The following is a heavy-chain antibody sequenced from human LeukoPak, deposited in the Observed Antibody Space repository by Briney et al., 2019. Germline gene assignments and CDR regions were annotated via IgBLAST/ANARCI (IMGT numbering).Heavy chain of an antibody. CDR2: IIPILGIA. V-gene: IGHV1-69*04. J-gene: IGHJ4*02. Sequence: SVKVSCKASGGTFSSYAISWVGQAPGQGLEWMGRIIPILGIANYAQKFQGRVTITADKSTSTAYMELSSLRSEDTAVYYCARGEGVSSSFYYWGQGTLVTVSS. CDR3: ARGEGVSSSFYY. CDR1: GGTFSSYA. D-gene: IGHD6-13*01.